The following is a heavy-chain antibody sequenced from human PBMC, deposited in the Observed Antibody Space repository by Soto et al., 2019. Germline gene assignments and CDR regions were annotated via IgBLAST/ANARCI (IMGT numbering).Heavy chain of an antibody. J-gene: IGHJ3*02. Sequence: SETLSLTCAVNGGSFSGYYWSWIRQPPGKGLEWIGEINHSGSTNYNPSLKSRVTISVDTSKNQFSLKLSSVTAADTAVYYCARVHLSRGSPRPRAFDIWGQGTMVTVSS. D-gene: IGHD6-6*01. CDR2: INHSGST. CDR1: GGSFSGYY. V-gene: IGHV4-34*01. CDR3: ARVHLSRGSPRPRAFDI.